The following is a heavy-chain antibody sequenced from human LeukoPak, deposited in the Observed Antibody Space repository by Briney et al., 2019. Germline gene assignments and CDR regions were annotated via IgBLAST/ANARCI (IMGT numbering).Heavy chain of an antibody. CDR1: GYTFTGYY. J-gene: IGHJ3*02. D-gene: IGHD3-10*01. Sequence: RVSCKASGYTFTGYYMHWVRQAPGKGLEWVAVISYDGSHKYYADSVKGRFTISRDNSKNTLYLQMNSLRAEDTAVYYCAKGVWVVRGVIGDGFDIWGQGTMVTVSS. CDR2: ISYDGSHK. CDR3: AKGVWVVRGVIGDGFDI. V-gene: IGHV3-30*04.